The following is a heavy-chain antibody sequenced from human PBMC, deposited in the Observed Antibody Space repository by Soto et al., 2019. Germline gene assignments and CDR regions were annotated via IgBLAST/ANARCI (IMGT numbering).Heavy chain of an antibody. V-gene: IGHV3-66*04. D-gene: IGHD3-9*01. CDR3: ARQYYDILTGYYIDV. CDR2: IYSGGST. CDR1: GFTVSSNY. Sequence: PGGSLRLSCAASGFTVSSNYMSWVRQAPGKGLEWVSVIYSGGSTYYADSVKGRFTISRDNSKNTLYLQMNSLRAEDTAVYYCARQYYDILTGYYIDVWGKGTTVTVSS. J-gene: IGHJ6*03.